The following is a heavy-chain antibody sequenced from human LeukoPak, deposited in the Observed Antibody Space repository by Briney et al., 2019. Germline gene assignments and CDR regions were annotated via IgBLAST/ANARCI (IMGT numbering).Heavy chain of an antibody. CDR3: AKDPRTKLRYFDPYYFDY. Sequence: GGSLRLSCAASGFTFSSYAMSWVRQAPGKGLEWVSPISGSGGSTYYADSVKGRFTISRDNSKNTLYLQMNSLRAEDTAVYYCAKDPRTKLRYFDPYYFDYWGQGTLVTVSS. V-gene: IGHV3-23*01. J-gene: IGHJ4*02. CDR1: GFTFSSYA. CDR2: ISGSGGST. D-gene: IGHD3-9*01.